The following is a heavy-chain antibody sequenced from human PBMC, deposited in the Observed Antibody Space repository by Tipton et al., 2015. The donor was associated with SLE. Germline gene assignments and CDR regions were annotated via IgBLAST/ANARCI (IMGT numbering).Heavy chain of an antibody. CDR2: IYYSGST. Sequence: TLSLTCTVSAGSISSISYSWGWIRQPPGKGLEWIGSIYYSGSTYYNPSLKSRVTISVDTSKNQFSLKLSSVTAADTAVYYCARAVSMQQLPNWGQGTLVTVSS. CDR1: AGSISSISYS. CDR3: ARAVSMQQLPN. J-gene: IGHJ4*02. D-gene: IGHD6-13*01. V-gene: IGHV4-39*07.